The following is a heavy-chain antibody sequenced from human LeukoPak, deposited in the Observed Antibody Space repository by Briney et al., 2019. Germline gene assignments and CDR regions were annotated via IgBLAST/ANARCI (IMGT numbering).Heavy chain of an antibody. CDR1: GFTFSSYW. D-gene: IGHD3-16*01. Sequence: GGSLRLSCAVSGFTFSSYWMTWVRQAPGKGLEWVANIKQDGSEKYYVDSVKGRFTISRDNAKNSLYLQMNSLRAEDTAVYYCARRKLGAFDIWGQGTMVIVSS. CDR2: IKQDGSEK. V-gene: IGHV3-7*01. CDR3: ARRKLGAFDI. J-gene: IGHJ3*02.